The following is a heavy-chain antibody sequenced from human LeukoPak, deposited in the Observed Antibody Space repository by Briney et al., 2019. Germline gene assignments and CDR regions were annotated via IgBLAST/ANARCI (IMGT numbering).Heavy chain of an antibody. CDR1: GFTFSSYG. Sequence: GGSLRLSCAASGFTFSSYGMHWVRQAPGKGLEWVAVISYDGSNKYYADSVKGRFTTSRDNSKNTLYLQMNSLRAEDTAVYYCAKKLFTGMGYYFDSWGQGTLVTVSS. J-gene: IGHJ4*02. V-gene: IGHV3-30*18. CDR3: AKKLFTGMGYYFDS. CDR2: ISYDGSNK. D-gene: IGHD2-21*01.